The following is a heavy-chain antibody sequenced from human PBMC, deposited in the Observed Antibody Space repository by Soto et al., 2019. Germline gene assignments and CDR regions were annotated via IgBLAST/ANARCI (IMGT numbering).Heavy chain of an antibody. CDR1: GFTFSSYS. J-gene: IGHJ2*01. CDR2: ISSSSSYI. D-gene: IGHD3-16*02. V-gene: IGHV3-21*01. CDR3: ARDLRQDYIWGSYRYMWYFDL. Sequence: EVQLVESGGGLVKPGGSLRLSCAASGFTFSSYSMNWVRQAPGKGLEWVSSISSSSSYINYADSVKGRFTISRDNAKNSMYLQMNSLRAEDTAVYYCARDLRQDYIWGSYRYMWYFDLWGRGTLVTVSS.